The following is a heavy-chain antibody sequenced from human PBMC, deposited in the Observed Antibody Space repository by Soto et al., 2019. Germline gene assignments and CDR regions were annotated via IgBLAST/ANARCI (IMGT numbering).Heavy chain of an antibody. V-gene: IGHV3-7*01. CDR3: ATSRTFDY. J-gene: IGHJ4*02. D-gene: IGHD6-13*01. Sequence: EVQLVESGGGLVQPGGSLRLSCVVSGFTFSSYWMNWVRQAPGKGLEWVANIKQDGSKKYYVDSAKGRFTISRDNAKNSLYLQMNSLSAEDTAIYYCATSRTFDYWGQGTLVTVSS. CDR1: GFTFSSYW. CDR2: IKQDGSKK.